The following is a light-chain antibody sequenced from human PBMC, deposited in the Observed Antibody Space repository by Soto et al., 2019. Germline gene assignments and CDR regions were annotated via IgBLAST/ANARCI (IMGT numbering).Light chain of an antibody. V-gene: IGKV1-39*01. CDR3: QQSYSSPET. J-gene: IGKJ1*01. Sequence: DIQMTQSPSSLSASVGDRVTITCRASQSIDNYLNWYQQKPGKAPNLLIYAASTLLSGVPSRFSGRGSGAHFTLTISSLQPEDFATYYCQQSYSSPETFGQGTKVEIK. CDR1: QSIDNY. CDR2: AAS.